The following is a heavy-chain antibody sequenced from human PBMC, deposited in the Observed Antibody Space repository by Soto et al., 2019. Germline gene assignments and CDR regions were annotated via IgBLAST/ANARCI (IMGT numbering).Heavy chain of an antibody. V-gene: IGHV4-39*01. CDR1: GGSISSRGYY. CDR3: ATSNWFDP. J-gene: IGHJ5*02. Sequence: QLQLQESGPGLVKPSETLSLTCTVSGGSISSRGYYWGWIRQPPGKGLEWIGTIYYSGSTYYNPPPQHRLTISRDTSQTPFSLNLRAVTAAYPAVYYCATSNWFDPWGQATLVTVSS. CDR2: IYYSGST.